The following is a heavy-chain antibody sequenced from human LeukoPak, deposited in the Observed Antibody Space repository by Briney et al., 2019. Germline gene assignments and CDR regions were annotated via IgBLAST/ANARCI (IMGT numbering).Heavy chain of an antibody. D-gene: IGHD1-26*01. J-gene: IGHJ5*02. CDR3: ARKLIVGVGNWFDP. CDR2: ISYDGSNK. V-gene: IGHV3-30*03. Sequence: QPGRSLRLSCAASGFTFSSYGMHWVRQAPGKWLEWVAVISYDGSNKYYADSVKGRFTISRDNAKNSLYLQMNRLRAEDTAVYYCARKLIVGVGNWFDPWGQGTLVTVSS. CDR1: GFTFSSYG.